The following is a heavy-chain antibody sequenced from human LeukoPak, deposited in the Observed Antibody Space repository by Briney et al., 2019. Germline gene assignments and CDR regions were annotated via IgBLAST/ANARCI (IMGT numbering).Heavy chain of an antibody. CDR1: GFTFSSYS. V-gene: IGHV3-30*18. Sequence: GGSLRLSCAASGFTFSSYSMNWVRQAPGKGLEWVAVISYDGSNKYYADSVKGRFTISRDNSKNTLYLQMNSLRAEDTAVYYCAKDYDYVWGSYRYWDYWGQGTLVTVSS. J-gene: IGHJ4*02. D-gene: IGHD3-16*02. CDR2: ISYDGSNK. CDR3: AKDYDYVWGSYRYWDY.